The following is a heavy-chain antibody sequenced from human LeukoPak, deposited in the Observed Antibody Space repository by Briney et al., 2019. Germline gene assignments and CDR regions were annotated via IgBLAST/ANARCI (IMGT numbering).Heavy chain of an antibody. CDR3: AKAPSLRIAAAGDY. J-gene: IGHJ4*02. V-gene: IGHV3-30*18. D-gene: IGHD6-13*01. CDR1: GFTFSSYG. Sequence: GGSLRLSCAASGFTFSSYGMHWVRQAPGKGLEWVAVISYDGSNKYYADSVKGRFTISRDNSKNTLYLQMNSLRAEDTAVYYCAKAPSLRIAAAGDYWGQGTLVTVSS. CDR2: ISYDGSNK.